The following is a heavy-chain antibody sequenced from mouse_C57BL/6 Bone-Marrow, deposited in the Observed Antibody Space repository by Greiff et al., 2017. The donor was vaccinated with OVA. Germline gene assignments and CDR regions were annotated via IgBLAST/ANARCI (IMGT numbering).Heavy chain of an antibody. CDR1: GFTFSSYG. V-gene: IGHV5-6*01. J-gene: IGHJ3*01. D-gene: IGHD2-5*01. Sequence: EVQLVESGGDLVKPGGSLKLSCAASGFTFSSYGMSWVRQTPDKRLEWVGSISSGGSYTYYPDSVKGRFTITIDNATNTLYLQLSSLKSEDTAVYYCAICDSNYSWFAYWGQGTLVTVSA. CDR2: ISSGGSYT. CDR3: AICDSNYSWFAY.